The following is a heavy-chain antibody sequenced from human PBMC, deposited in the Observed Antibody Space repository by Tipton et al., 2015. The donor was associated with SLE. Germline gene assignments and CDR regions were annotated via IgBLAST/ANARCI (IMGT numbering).Heavy chain of an antibody. V-gene: IGHV3-49*04. CDR2: IRSKAYGGTT. D-gene: IGHD3-10*01. CDR3: TRDVTMVRGEGGFFDY. CDR1: GFTFGDYA. J-gene: IGHJ4*02. Sequence: SLRLSCTASGFTFGDYAMSWVRQAPGKGLEWVGFIRSKAYGGTTEYAASVKGRFTISRDDSKSIAYLQMNSLKTEDTAVYYCTRDVTMVRGEGGFFDYWGQGTLVTVSS.